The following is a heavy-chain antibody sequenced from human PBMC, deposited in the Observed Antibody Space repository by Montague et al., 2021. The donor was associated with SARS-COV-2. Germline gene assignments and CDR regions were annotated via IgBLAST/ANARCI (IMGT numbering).Heavy chain of an antibody. V-gene: IGHV2-70*11. D-gene: IGHD3-9*01. CDR1: GFSLSTSGMC. Sequence: PALVKPTQTLTLTCTFSGFSLSTSGMCVSWIRQPPGKALEWLARXDWDDDKYYSTSLKTRLTISKDTSKNQVVLTMTNMDPVDTATYYCARLYYDILIGYYTEFDYWGQGTLVTVSS. CDR3: ARLYYDILIGYYTEFDY. CDR2: XDWDDDK. J-gene: IGHJ4*02.